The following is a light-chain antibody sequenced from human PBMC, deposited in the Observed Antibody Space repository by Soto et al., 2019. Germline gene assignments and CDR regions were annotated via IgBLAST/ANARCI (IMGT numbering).Light chain of an antibody. CDR3: QQSYSTPLT. Sequence: DLQMTQSPSSLSASVGDRVTITCRASQSIRSYLNWYQQKPGKAPKLLMYAASSLQSGVPSRFSGSGSGTVFTLTISSLQPEDFATYYCQQSYSTPLTFGGGTMVEIK. CDR2: AAS. J-gene: IGKJ4*01. V-gene: IGKV1-39*01. CDR1: QSIRSY.